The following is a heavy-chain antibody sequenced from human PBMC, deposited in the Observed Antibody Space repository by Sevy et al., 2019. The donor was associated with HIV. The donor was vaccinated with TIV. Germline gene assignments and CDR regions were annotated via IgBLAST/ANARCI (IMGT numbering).Heavy chain of an antibody. Sequence: GGSLRLSCAASGFTFSSYSMNWVRQAPGKGLEWVSYISSSSSTIYYADSVKGRFTISRDNAKNSLYLQMNSLRAEDTALYYCARDQWFFSSSIVATIGNHFDYWGQGTLVTVSS. CDR1: GFTFSSYS. CDR2: ISSSSSTI. D-gene: IGHD5-12*01. V-gene: IGHV3-48*01. J-gene: IGHJ4*02. CDR3: ARDQWFFSSSIVATIGNHFDY.